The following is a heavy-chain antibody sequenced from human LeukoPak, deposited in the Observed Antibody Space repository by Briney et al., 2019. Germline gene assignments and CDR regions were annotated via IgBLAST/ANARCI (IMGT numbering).Heavy chain of an antibody. CDR3: ARDQALRDYYDSSGSPFDI. D-gene: IGHD3-22*01. CDR1: GFTFSSYS. J-gene: IGHJ3*02. V-gene: IGHV3-48*01. CDR2: ISSSSSTI. Sequence: PGGSLRLSCAASGFTFSSYSMDWVRQAPGKGLEWVSYISSSSSTIYYADSVKGRFTISRDNAKDSLYLQMNSLRAEDTAVYYCARDQALRDYYDSSGSPFDIWGQGTMVTVSS.